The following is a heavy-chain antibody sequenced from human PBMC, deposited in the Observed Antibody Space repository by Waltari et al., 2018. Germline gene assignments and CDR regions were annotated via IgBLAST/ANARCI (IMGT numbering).Heavy chain of an antibody. Sequence: QVQLQQWGAGQLPPSETLSLTCAVFGGSFSGDYCGGIRQPPGKGLEWMGEINHNGNRNYNPSLRSRITMLLDTSRSQFSLKVNSVTAADTAVYYCVRLEDCSGPGGNCYSGDSFALDVWGQGTTVTVSS. CDR1: GGSFSGDY. D-gene: IGHD2-21*02. CDR2: INHNGNR. CDR3: VRLEDCSGPGGNCYSGDSFALDV. J-gene: IGHJ6*02. V-gene: IGHV4-34*02.